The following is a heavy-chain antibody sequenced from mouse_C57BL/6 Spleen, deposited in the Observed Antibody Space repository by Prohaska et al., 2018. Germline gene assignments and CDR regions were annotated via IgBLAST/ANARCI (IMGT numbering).Heavy chain of an antibody. D-gene: IGHD4-1*01. CDR1: GYTFTDYE. CDR3: TRTGLGDFDY. CDR2: IDPETGGT. V-gene: IGHV1-15*01. J-gene: IGHJ2*01. Sequence: GAELVRPGASVTLSCKASGYTFTDYEMHWVKQTPVHGLEWIGAIDPETGGTAYNQKFKGKAILTADKSSSTAYMELRSLTSEDSAVYYCTRTGLGDFDYWGQGTTLTVSS.